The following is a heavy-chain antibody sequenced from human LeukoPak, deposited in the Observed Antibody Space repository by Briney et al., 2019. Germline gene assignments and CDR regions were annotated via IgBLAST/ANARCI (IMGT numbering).Heavy chain of an antibody. CDR1: GFIFGHYY. CDR2: ISSSSSYT. J-gene: IGHJ6*04. V-gene: IGHV3-11*06. Sequence: PGGSLTLSCAASGFIFGHYYMSWIRQPPAKGLEWVSYISSSSSYTNYADPVQGRFTTSTENDTNSLYLQMNSLRAEQRAVYFCARVHDGMDVGGERTTVTLSS. CDR3: ARVHDGMDV.